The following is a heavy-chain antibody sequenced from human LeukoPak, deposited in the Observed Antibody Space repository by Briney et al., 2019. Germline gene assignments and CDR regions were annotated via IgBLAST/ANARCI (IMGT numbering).Heavy chain of an antibody. CDR3: ASPYHDFWRD. J-gene: IGHJ4*02. V-gene: IGHV4-59*01. Sequence: PSETLSLTCTVSCGSISNFYWTWIRQPPGKGLEWIGYIYYSGSTNYNPSLKSRVTISVDTSKNQFSLKLSSVTAADTAVYYCASPYHDFWRDWGQGTLVTVSS. CDR1: CGSISNFY. D-gene: IGHD3-3*01. CDR2: IYYSGST.